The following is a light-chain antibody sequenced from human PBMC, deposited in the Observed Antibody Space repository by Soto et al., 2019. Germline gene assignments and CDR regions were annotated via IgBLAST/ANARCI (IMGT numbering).Light chain of an antibody. V-gene: IGKV3-15*01. CDR2: GAS. J-gene: IGKJ4*01. CDR3: QKYNNWPPLT. Sequence: EIVMTQSPATLSVSPGERATLSCRASQSVSSNLAWYQQKPGQAPRLLIYGASTRATGIPARFSGSGSGTDCTLTISSLQSEDYAVYYCQKYNNWPPLTFGGGTKVEIK. CDR1: QSVSSN.